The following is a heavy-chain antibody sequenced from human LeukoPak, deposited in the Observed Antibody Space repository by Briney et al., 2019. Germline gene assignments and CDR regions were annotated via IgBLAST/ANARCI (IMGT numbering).Heavy chain of an antibody. V-gene: IGHV4-34*01. J-gene: IGHJ4*02. CDR2: INHSGST. CDR3: ARVPMVRGVIFDY. D-gene: IGHD3-10*01. Sequence: SEPLSLTCAVYGGSFSGYYWSWIRQPPGKGLEWIGEINHSGSTNYNPSLKSRVTISVDTSKNQFSLKLSSVTAADTAVYYCARVPMVRGVIFDYWGQGTLVTVSS. CDR1: GGSFSGYY.